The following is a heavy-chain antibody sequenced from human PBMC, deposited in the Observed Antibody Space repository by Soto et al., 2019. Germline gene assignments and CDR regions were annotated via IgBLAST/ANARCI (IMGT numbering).Heavy chain of an antibody. D-gene: IGHD3-10*01. J-gene: IGHJ4*01. V-gene: IGHV3-7*01. CDR1: GFTFGSYW. Sequence: GGSLRLSCAASGFTFGSYWMSWVRQAPGKGPEWLATIKWDASEKKYVDSVKGRFTTSRDNAKNALYLQMDSLRAEDTAVYYCASDSGYGSRASVNHYPDYWGQVTLVTVSS. CDR3: ASDSGYGSRASVNHYPDY. CDR2: IKWDASEK.